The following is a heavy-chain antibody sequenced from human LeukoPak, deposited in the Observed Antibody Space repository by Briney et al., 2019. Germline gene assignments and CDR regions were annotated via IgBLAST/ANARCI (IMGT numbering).Heavy chain of an antibody. CDR2: IKQDGSDK. D-gene: IGHD6-19*01. J-gene: IGHJ4*02. Sequence: GGSLRLSCAASGFTFSSYWMSWVRQAPGKGLEWVANIKQDGSDKYYVDSVKGRFTISRDNAKNSLYLQMNSLRAEDTAVYYCARDSSGWAFDYWGQGTRVTVSS. CDR3: ARDSSGWAFDY. CDR1: GFTFSSYW. V-gene: IGHV3-7*01.